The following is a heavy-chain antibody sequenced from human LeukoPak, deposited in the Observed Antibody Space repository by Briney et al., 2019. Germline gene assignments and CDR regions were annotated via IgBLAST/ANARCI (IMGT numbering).Heavy chain of an antibody. J-gene: IGHJ5*02. CDR3: AREICISHNCSQAFDL. D-gene: IGHD2-2*01. CDR2: MNTDSGAA. V-gene: IGHV1-2*02. Sequence: GAAVKVSCKTSGNTHYMPWVRQAPGEGLEFMGRMNTDSGAAGCAQKFQGRVTMTRDMSVNTAFMELNRLTSDDTAVYYCAREICISHNCSQAFDLWGQGTLVTVSS. CDR1: GNTHY.